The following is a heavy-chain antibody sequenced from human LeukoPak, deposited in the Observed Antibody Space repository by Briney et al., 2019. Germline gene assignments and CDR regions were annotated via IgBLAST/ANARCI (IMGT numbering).Heavy chain of an antibody. J-gene: IGHJ5*02. D-gene: IGHD2-2*01. V-gene: IGHV4-39*07. Sequence: PSETLSLTCTVSGGSISSGGYYWGWIRQPPGKGLEWIGSIYHSGSTYYNPPLKSRVTISVDTSKNQFSLKLSSVTAADTAVYYCAREEYQLPWSMWFDPWGQGTLVTVSS. CDR2: IYHSGST. CDR1: GGSISSGGYY. CDR3: AREEYQLPWSMWFDP.